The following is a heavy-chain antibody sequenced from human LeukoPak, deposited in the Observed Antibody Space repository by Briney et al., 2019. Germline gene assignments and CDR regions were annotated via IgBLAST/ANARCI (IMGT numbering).Heavy chain of an antibody. D-gene: IGHD3-3*01. V-gene: IGHV4-4*02. Sequence: SETLSLTCAVSGGSISSSNWWSWVRQPPGKGLEWIGEIYHSGSTYYNPSLKSRVTISVDTSKNQFSLKLSSVTAADTAVYYCARLHYDFWSGSSFDYWGQGTLVTVSS. CDR2: IYHSGST. CDR3: ARLHYDFWSGSSFDY. CDR1: GGSISSSNW. J-gene: IGHJ4*02.